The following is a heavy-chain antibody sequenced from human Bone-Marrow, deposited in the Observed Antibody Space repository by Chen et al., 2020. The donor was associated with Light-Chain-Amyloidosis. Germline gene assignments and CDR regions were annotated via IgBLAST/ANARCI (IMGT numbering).Heavy chain of an antibody. CDR3: VKGLTAVTTADAFDI. J-gene: IGHJ3*02. D-gene: IGHD4-17*01. V-gene: IGHV3-30*18. Sequence: QVQLVESGGGVVQPGRSLRLSCAASGFTFRSFGIHWVRQAPGKGLEWVAVISYDGSYNFDADSVKGRFTISRDNSKNTLYLQMNSLRAEDTAVYYCVKGLTAVTTADAFDIWGQGTMVTVSS. CDR2: ISYDGSYN. CDR1: GFTFRSFG.